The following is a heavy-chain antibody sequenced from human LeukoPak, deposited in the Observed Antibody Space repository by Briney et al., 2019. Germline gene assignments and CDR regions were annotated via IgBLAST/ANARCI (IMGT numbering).Heavy chain of an antibody. CDR2: IYNSGST. CDR1: GGPLSSGRYH. Sequence: PSETLSLTRPVSGGPLSSGRYHWSRIPPPPGKGLGGIGGIYNSGSTNYNPSLKSRVTISVDTSKNQFSLKLSSVTAADTAVYYCAGSIGYCTNGVCYYYYGMDVWGQGTTVTVSS. CDR3: AGSIGYCTNGVCYYYYGMDV. V-gene: IGHV4-61*02. J-gene: IGHJ6*02. D-gene: IGHD2-8*01.